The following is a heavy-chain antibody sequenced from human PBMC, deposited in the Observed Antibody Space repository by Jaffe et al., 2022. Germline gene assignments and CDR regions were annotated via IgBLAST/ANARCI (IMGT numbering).Heavy chain of an antibody. CDR3: ARRGVGYYGSGSYYKGTFDY. CDR2: IYHSGST. J-gene: IGHJ4*02. V-gene: IGHV4-38-2*01. Sequence: QVQLQESGPGLVKPSETLSLTCAVSGYSISSGYYWGWIRQPPGKGLEWIGSIYHSGSTYYNPSLKSRVTISVDTSKNQFSLKLSSVTAADTAVYYCARRGVGYYGSGSYYKGTFDYWGQGTLVTVSS. D-gene: IGHD3-10*01. CDR1: GYSISSGYY.